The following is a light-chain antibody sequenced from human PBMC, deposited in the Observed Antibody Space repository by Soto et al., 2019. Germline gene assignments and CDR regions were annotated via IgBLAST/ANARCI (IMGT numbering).Light chain of an antibody. Sequence: EIVMTQSPATLSVSPGERATLSCRASQSVSSNLAWYQQKPGHAPTLLIYGASTRATGIPARFSGSGFGTEFTLTISSLQSEDCAVYYFQQYNNLPPTFAQGTKLEIK. CDR3: QQYNNLPPT. J-gene: IGKJ2*01. V-gene: IGKV3-15*01. CDR2: GAS. CDR1: QSVSSN.